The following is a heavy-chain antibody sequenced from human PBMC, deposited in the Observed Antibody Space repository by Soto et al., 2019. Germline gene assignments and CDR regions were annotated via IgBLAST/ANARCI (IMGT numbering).Heavy chain of an antibody. CDR3: ARFSGGSYNTYYFYYGMDV. J-gene: IGHJ6*02. Sequence: ASVKVSCKASGYTFTSYGISWVRQAPGQGLDWMGWISAYNGNKKYAQDLQGRVTMTTDTSTSTAYMELRSLRSDDAAMYYCARFSGGSYNTYYFYYGMDVWGQGTTVTVSS. CDR1: GYTFTSYG. CDR2: ISAYNGNK. V-gene: IGHV1-18*04. D-gene: IGHD2-15*01.